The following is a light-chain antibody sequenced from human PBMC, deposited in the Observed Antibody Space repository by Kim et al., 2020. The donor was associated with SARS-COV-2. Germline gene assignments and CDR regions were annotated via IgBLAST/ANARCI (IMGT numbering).Light chain of an antibody. Sequence: QAGLTQPPSVSKGLRQTATLTCTGNNNNVGNQGAAWLQQHQGHPPKLLSYRSNNRPSGISERFSASRSGDTASLTITGLQPEDETDYYCSAWDSSLNAWVFGGGTQLTVL. V-gene: IGLV10-54*04. CDR3: SAWDSSLNAWV. CDR2: RSN. J-gene: IGLJ3*02. CDR1: NNNVGNQG.